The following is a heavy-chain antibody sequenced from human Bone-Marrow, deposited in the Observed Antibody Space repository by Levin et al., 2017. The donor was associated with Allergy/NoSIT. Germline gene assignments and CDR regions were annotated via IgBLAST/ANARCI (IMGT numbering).Heavy chain of an antibody. J-gene: IGHJ4*01. CDR1: GYTFSSYG. CDR3: TRESGIVPYYLDS. V-gene: IGHV1-3*01. D-gene: IGHD1-1*01. CDR2: INAGGGNT. Sequence: ASVKVSCKASGYTFSSYGIHWVRQAPGQGLEWMAWINAGGGNTEYSQRFLGRVTVTRDTAASTVYLDLSSLKSGDTAIYYCTRESGIVPYYLDSWGQGTLVTVAS.